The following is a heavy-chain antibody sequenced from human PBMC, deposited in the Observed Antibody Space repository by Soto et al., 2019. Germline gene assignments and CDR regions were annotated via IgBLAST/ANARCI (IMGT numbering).Heavy chain of an antibody. CDR2: INHSGST. CDR3: ARGRGYCSGGSCCGVRYYYCGGDV. J-gene: IGHJ6*02. CDR1: GGSFSGYY. V-gene: IGHV4-34*01. D-gene: IGHD2-15*01. Sequence: SETLSLTCAVYGGSFSGYYWSWIRQPPGKGLEWIGEINHSGSTNYNPSLKSRVTISVDTSKNQFSLKLSSVTAADTAVYYCARGRGYCSGGSCCGVRYYYCGGDVWGQATAVTLCS.